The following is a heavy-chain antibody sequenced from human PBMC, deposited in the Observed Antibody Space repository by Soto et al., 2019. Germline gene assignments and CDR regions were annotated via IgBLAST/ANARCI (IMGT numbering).Heavy chain of an antibody. J-gene: IGHJ4*02. CDR3: AGWGGHDHNY. Sequence: EVQLVQSGGGLVQPGGSLRLSCVASGFTFTDFYMNWVRQAPGKGLEWVANIRPDGSETNYVESVKGRFTTSRDNAKNSLFLQMNSLRADDTAVYYCAGWGGHDHNYWGQGILVTVSS. V-gene: IGHV3-7*03. CDR1: GFTFTDFY. CDR2: IRPDGSET. D-gene: IGHD3-16*01.